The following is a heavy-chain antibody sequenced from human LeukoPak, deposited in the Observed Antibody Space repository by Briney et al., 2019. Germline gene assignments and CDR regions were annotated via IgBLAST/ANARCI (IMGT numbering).Heavy chain of an antibody. Sequence: ASVTVPCKASGYTFTNFGISWVRQAPGQGPEWMGWINTYKGNTYYAQNFQDRVTMTTDTSTTTGYMELRSLTSDDTAIYYCARAGGWTREDYKDESYHIWGQGTVVTVSS. CDR1: GYTFTNFG. V-gene: IGHV1-18*01. CDR3: ARAGGWTREDYKDESYHI. J-gene: IGHJ3*02. D-gene: IGHD6-19*01. CDR2: INTYKGNT.